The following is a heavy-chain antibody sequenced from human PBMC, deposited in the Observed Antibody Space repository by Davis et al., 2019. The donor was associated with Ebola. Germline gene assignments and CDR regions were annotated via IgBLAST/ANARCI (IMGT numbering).Heavy chain of an antibody. CDR3: ARERGDYEYVHFDY. V-gene: IGHV1-69*13. D-gene: IGHD4-17*01. CDR2: IIPIFGTA. Sequence: SVQVSCKASGGTFSSYAISWVRQPPGQGLEWMGRIIPIFGTANYAQKFQGRVTITADESTSTAYMELSSLRSEDTAVYYCARERGDYEYVHFDYWGQGTLVTVSS. J-gene: IGHJ4*02. CDR1: GGTFSSYA.